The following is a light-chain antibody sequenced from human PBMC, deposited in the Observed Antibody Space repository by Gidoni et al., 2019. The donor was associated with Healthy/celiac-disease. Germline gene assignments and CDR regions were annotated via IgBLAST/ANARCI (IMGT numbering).Light chain of an antibody. CDR1: QSVLYSSNNKNY. J-gene: IGKJ1*01. V-gene: IGKV4-1*01. CDR2: WAS. Sequence: IVMTQSPDSLALSLGERATINCKSSQSVLYSSNNKNYLAWYQQKPGQPPKLLIYWASTRESGVPDRVSGSGSGTDFTLTISSLQAEDVAVYYCQQDYSTPWTFGQGTKVEIK. CDR3: QQDYSTPWT.